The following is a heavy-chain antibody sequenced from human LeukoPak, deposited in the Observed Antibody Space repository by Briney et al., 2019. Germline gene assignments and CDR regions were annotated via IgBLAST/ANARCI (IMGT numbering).Heavy chain of an antibody. CDR3: ARVDIVVVPAAPFYYYYYMDV. J-gene: IGHJ6*03. V-gene: IGHV3-21*01. D-gene: IGHD2-2*01. CDR1: GFTFSSHS. Sequence: PGGSLRLSCAASGFTFSSHSMNWVRQAPGKGLEWVSSISSSSSYIYYADSVKGRFTISRDNAKNSLYLQMNSLRAEDTAVYYCARVDIVVVPAAPFYYYYYMDVWGKGTTVTVSS. CDR2: ISSSSSYI.